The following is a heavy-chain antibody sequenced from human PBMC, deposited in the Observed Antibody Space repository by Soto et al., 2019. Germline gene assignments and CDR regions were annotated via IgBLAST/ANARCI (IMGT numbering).Heavy chain of an antibody. V-gene: IGHV4-31*03. Sequence: QVQLQESGPGLVKPSQTLSLTCTVSGVSISSGGYYWSWIRQHPGKGLEWIGYIYYSGSTYSNPSLKSRVTISVDTSKNQFSLKLSSVTAADTAVYFCARGDYGFKRSVDYWGQGTLVTVSS. CDR3: ARGDYGFKRSVDY. J-gene: IGHJ4*02. D-gene: IGHD4-17*01. CDR2: IYYSGST. CDR1: GVSISSGGYY.